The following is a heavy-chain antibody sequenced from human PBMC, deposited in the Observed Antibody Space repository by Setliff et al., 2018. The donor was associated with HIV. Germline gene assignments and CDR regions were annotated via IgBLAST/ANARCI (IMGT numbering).Heavy chain of an antibody. CDR3: ATLDYYGSQTYNLALHY. Sequence: ASVKVSCKASGYTFTDYYMHWVQQAPGKGLEWMGRVDPKNGKTLYAENLRGRITITADTSTDTANMELNSLRSEDTAMYYCATLDYYGSQTYNLALHYWGQGTPVTVSS. V-gene: IGHV1-69-2*01. CDR2: VDPKNGKT. D-gene: IGHD3-10*01. J-gene: IGHJ4*02. CDR1: GYTFTDYY.